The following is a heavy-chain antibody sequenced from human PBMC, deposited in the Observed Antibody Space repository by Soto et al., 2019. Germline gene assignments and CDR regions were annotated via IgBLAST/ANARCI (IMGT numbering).Heavy chain of an antibody. J-gene: IGHJ4*02. CDR1: GFTFTRYS. CDR2: ISSTTNYI. Sequence: EVQLVESGGGLVQPGGSLRLSCAASGFTFTRYSMNWVRQAPGKGLEWVSSISSTTNYIYYGDAMQGRFTISRDSAKKSLYLDMNSMRAEDTAVYYCARESEDLTSNFDYWGQGTLVTVSS. CDR3: ARESEDLTSNFDY. V-gene: IGHV3-21*01.